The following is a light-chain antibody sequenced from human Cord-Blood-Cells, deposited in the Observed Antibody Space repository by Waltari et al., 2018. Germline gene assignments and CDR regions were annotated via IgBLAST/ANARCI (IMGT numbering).Light chain of an antibody. J-gene: IGLJ1*01. CDR3: SSYTSSSTYV. Sequence: QSALTQPASVSGSPGQSITISCTGTSSDVGGYNYVSWYQQHPGKAPKRRIYEVSNRPSGVSNRVAGAKSGKTDSLTISGLQAEDEADYHCSSYTSSSTYVFGTGTKVIVL. CDR2: EVS. CDR1: SSDVGGYNY. V-gene: IGLV2-14*01.